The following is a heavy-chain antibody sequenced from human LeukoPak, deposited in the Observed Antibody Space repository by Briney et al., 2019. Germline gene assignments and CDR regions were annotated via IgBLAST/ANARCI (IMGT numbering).Heavy chain of an antibody. V-gene: IGHV3-23*01. Sequence: QPGGSLRLSCAASGFTFSSYTMSWVRQAPGKGLEWVSAISGSGGSTYYADSVKGRFTISRDNSKNTLYLQMNSLRAEDTAVYYCAKDIPNSGSYWRAEGFDYWGQGTLVTVSS. CDR3: AKDIPNSGSYWRAEGFDY. CDR2: ISGSGGST. D-gene: IGHD1-26*01. J-gene: IGHJ4*02. CDR1: GFTFSSYT.